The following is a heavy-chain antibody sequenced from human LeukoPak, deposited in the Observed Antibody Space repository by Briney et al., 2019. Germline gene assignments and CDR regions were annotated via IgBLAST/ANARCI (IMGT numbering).Heavy chain of an antibody. CDR3: ARFQGYYDILTGCSTLYYYYGMDV. Sequence: SETLSLTCTVSGGSISSYYWSWIRQPPGKGLEWIGYIYYSGSTNYNPSLKSRVTISVDTSKNQFSLKLSSVTAADTAVYYCARFQGYYDILTGCSTLYYYYGMDVWGQGTTVTVSS. D-gene: IGHD3-9*01. CDR2: IYYSGST. CDR1: GGSISSYY. J-gene: IGHJ6*02. V-gene: IGHV4-59*01.